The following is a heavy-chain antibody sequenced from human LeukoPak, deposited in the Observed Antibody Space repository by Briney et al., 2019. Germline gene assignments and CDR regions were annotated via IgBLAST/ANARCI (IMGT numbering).Heavy chain of an antibody. Sequence: GGSLRLSCTASGFNFNDYDINWVRQVPGKGLEWVSGINWNSVHIGYADSVRGRFTISRDSSKNTMYLQMNSLRVEDTAMYYCGRDVGPWGQGTLVTVSS. CDR1: GFNFNDYD. V-gene: IGHV3-9*01. CDR2: INWNSVHI. CDR3: GRDVGP. J-gene: IGHJ5*02.